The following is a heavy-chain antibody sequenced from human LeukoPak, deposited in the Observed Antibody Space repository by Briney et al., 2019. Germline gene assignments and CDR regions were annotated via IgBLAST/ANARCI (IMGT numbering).Heavy chain of an antibody. D-gene: IGHD3-22*01. Sequence: GSLRLSCAASGFTFSSYEMNWVRQAPGKGLEWIGEIYHSGSTNYNPSLKSRVTISVDKSKNQFSLKLSSVTAADTAVYYCARGRIPYYYDSSGPGVGFDYWGQGTLVTVSS. CDR3: ARGRIPYYYDSSGPGVGFDY. V-gene: IGHV4-4*02. CDR2: IYHSGST. J-gene: IGHJ4*02. CDR1: GFTFSSYEM.